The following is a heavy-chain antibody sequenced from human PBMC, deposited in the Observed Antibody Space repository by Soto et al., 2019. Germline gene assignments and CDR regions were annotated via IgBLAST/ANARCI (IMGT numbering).Heavy chain of an antibody. CDR3: ASRGVSDFDY. CDR1: GFSFISYS. CDR2: ISSSSSTI. V-gene: IGHV3-48*02. Sequence: PGGSLRLSCAASGFSFISYSMNWVRQAPGKGLEWVSYISSSSSTIYYADSVKGRFTISRDNAKNSLYLQMNSLRDEDTAVYYCASRGVSDFDYWGQGTLVTVSS. D-gene: IGHD3-10*01. J-gene: IGHJ4*02.